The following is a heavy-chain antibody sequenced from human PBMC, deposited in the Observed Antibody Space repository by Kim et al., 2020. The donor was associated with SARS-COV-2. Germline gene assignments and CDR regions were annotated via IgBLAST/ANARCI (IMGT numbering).Heavy chain of an antibody. V-gene: IGHV3-53*04. J-gene: IGHJ4*02. CDR3: ARINPGEFYFDY. Sequence: YYADSVKGRFTISRHNSKNTLYLQMNSLRAEDTAVYYCARINPGEFYFDYWGQGTLVTVSS. D-gene: IGHD7-27*01.